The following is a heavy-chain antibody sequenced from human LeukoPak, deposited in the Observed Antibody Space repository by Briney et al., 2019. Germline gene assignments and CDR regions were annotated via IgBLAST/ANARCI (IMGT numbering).Heavy chain of an antibody. V-gene: IGHV6-1*01. CDR2: TYYRSKWYS. J-gene: IGHJ3*01. CDR1: GDSVSSNNAA. Sequence: SQTLSLTCAISGDSVSSNNAAWNWIRQSPSRGLEWLGRTYYRSKWYSEYVVSVKSRITINADASKNQFSLQLNSVTPEDTAVYYCARDIQGDDAFDFWGQGTMVTVSS. D-gene: IGHD2-21*01. CDR3: ARDIQGDDAFDF.